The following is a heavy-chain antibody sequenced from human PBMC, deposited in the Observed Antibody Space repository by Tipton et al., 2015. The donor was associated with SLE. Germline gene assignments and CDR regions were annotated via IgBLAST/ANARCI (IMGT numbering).Heavy chain of an antibody. CDR3: ATPGGDSSGWYYFDY. Sequence: TLSLTCAVSGYSISSGYYWGWIRQPPGKGLEWIGSIYHSGSTYYNPSPKSRVTISVDTSKNQFSLKLSSVTAADTAVYYCATPGGDSSGWYYFDYWGQGTLVTVSS. CDR1: GYSISSGYY. CDR2: IYHSGST. J-gene: IGHJ4*02. D-gene: IGHD6-19*01. V-gene: IGHV4-38-2*01.